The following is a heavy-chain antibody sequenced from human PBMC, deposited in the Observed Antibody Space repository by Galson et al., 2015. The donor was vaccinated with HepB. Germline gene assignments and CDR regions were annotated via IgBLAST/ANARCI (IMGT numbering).Heavy chain of an antibody. CDR1: GFTVSSNY. CDR3: AREENKYSGGVYFQH. D-gene: IGHD6-6*01. J-gene: IGHJ1*01. CDR2: IYSGGST. Sequence: SLRLSCAASGFTVSSNYMSWVRQAPGKGLEWVSVIYSGGSTYYADSVKGRFTISRDNSKNALYLQMNSLRAEDTAVYYCAREENKYSGGVYFQHWGQGTLVTVSS. V-gene: IGHV3-53*01.